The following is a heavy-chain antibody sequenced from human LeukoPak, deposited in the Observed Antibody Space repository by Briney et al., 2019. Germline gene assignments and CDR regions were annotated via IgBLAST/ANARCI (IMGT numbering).Heavy chain of an antibody. J-gene: IGHJ6*02. CDR1: GYTFTSYG. Sequence: GASVKVSCKASGYTFTSYGISWVRQAPGQGLEWMGWISAYNGNTNYAQKLQGRVTMTTDTSTSTAYMELRSLRSDDTAVYYCAREPYYDILTAVFYGMDVWGQGTTVTVSS. CDR3: AREPYYDILTAVFYGMDV. V-gene: IGHV1-18*01. CDR2: ISAYNGNT. D-gene: IGHD3-9*01.